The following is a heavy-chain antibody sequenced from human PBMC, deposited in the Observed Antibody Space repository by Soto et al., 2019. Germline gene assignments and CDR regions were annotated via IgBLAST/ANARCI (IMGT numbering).Heavy chain of an antibody. CDR2: IYYSGST. CDR1: GGSISSYY. CDR3: ACRWGYAFDI. J-gene: IGHJ3*02. V-gene: IGHV4-59*08. D-gene: IGHD3-16*01. Sequence: PSETLSLTCTVSGGSISSYYWSWIRQPPGKGLEWIGYIYYSGSTNYNPSLKSRVTISVDTSKNQFSLKLSSVTAADTAVYYCACRWGYAFDIWGQGTMVTVSS.